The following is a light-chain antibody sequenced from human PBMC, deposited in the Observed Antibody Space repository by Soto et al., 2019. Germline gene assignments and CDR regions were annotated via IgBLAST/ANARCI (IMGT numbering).Light chain of an antibody. CDR1: QSVLYSSNNKNY. Sequence: DIVMTQSPDSLAVSLGERATINCKSSQSVLYSSNNKNYLAWFQQKPGQPPKLLIYWASTRGSGVTDRFSGSGSGTDFNLTINNLQAEDLAVYYCQQYHSDPITFGQGTRLEI. CDR2: WAS. V-gene: IGKV4-1*01. CDR3: QQYHSDPIT. J-gene: IGKJ5*01.